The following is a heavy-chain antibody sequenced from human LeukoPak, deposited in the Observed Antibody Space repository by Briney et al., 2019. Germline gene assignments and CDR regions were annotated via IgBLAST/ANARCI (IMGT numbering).Heavy chain of an antibody. V-gene: IGHV4-61*02. J-gene: IGHJ4*02. CDR2: IYTSGST. CDR1: GGSISSGSYY. D-gene: IGHD3-10*01. CDR3: ARGYGSGSYFVY. Sequence: SQTLSLTCTVSGGSISSGSYYWSWIRQPAGKGLEWIGRIYTSGSTNYNPSLKSRVTISVDTSKNQFSLELSSVTAADTAVYYCARGYGSGSYFVYWGQGTLVTVSS.